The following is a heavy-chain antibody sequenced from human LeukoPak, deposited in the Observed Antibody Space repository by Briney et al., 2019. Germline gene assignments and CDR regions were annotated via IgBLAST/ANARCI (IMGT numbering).Heavy chain of an antibody. V-gene: IGHV3-11*01. J-gene: IGHJ4*02. D-gene: IGHD6-19*01. CDR3: ARTSAWAYYFDY. CDR1: AFTFSDYY. CDR2: ISPSGDAM. Sequence: GGSLRLSCAASAFTFSDYYLTWIRQAPGKGLEWIAYISPSGDAMYYADSVKGRFTISRDNAKNSLSLQMNSLRAEDMALYYCARTSAWAYYFDYWGQGTLVTVSS.